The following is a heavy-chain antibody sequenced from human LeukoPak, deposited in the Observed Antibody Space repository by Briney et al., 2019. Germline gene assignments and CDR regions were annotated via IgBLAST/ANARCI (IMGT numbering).Heavy chain of an antibody. CDR3: ARDADYSNWFDP. J-gene: IGHJ5*02. D-gene: IGHD4-11*01. V-gene: IGHV1-69*04. CDR1: GGTFSSYA. Sequence: GASVKVSCKASGGTFSSYAISWVRQAPGQGLEWMGRINPILGTAKYAQKFQGRVTMIADKFTSTAYMELSSLRFEDKAMFYCARDADYSNWFDPWGQGTLVIVSS. CDR2: INPILGTA.